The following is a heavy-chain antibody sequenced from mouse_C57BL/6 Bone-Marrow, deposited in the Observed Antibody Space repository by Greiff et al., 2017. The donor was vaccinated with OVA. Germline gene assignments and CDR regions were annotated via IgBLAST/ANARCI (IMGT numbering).Heavy chain of an antibody. J-gene: IGHJ2*01. V-gene: IGHV1-64*01. Sequence: QVQLQQPGAELVKPGASVKLSCKASGYTFTSYWMHWVKQRPGQGLEWIGMIHPNSGSTNYNEKFKSKATLTVDKSSSTAYMQLSSLTSEDSAVYYCARWGYGRYYFDYWGQGTTLTVSS. CDR3: ARWGYGRYYFDY. CDR1: GYTFTSYW. CDR2: IHPNSGST. D-gene: IGHD2-2*01.